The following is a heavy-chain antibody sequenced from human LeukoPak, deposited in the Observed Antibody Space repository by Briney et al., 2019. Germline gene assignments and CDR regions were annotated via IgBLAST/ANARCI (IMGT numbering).Heavy chain of an antibody. Sequence: ASVKVSCKASGYIFTSYGISWVRQAPGQGLEWVGWISVYNGNANYAQKLQGRITMTTDTSTSTAYMELRSLRSDDTAVYYCARDLRDGYNAFDYWGQGTLVTVSS. CDR3: ARDLRDGYNAFDY. CDR1: GYIFTSYG. D-gene: IGHD5-24*01. V-gene: IGHV1-18*01. CDR2: ISVYNGNA. J-gene: IGHJ4*02.